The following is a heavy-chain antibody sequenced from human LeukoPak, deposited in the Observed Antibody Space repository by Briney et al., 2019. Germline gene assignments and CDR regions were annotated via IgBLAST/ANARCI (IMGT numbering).Heavy chain of an antibody. Sequence: GGSLRLSCAASGFTVSSNYMSWVRQAPGKGLEWVSVIYSGGSTYYADSVKGRFTISRDNSKNTLYLQMNSLRAEDTAVYYCARDAHFDWSDYYFDYWGQGTLVTVSS. CDR1: GFTVSSNY. J-gene: IGHJ4*02. CDR2: IYSGGST. V-gene: IGHV3-53*01. D-gene: IGHD3-9*01. CDR3: ARDAHFDWSDYYFDY.